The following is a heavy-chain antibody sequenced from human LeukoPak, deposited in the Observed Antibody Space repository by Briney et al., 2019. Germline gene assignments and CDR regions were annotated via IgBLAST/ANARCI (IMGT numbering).Heavy chain of an antibody. CDR3: ARLYYYDSSGENWFDP. CDR1: GGTFSSYA. V-gene: IGHV1-69*04. J-gene: IGHJ5*02. Sequence: GSSVKVSCKASGGTFSSYAISWVRQAPGQGLEWMGRIIPILGIANYAQKFQGRVTITADKSTSTAYMELSSLRSEDTAVYYCARLYYYDSSGENWFDPWGQGTLVTVSS. D-gene: IGHD3-22*01. CDR2: IIPILGIA.